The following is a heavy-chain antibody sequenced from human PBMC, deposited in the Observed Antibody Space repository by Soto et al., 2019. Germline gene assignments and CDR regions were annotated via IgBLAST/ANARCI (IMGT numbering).Heavy chain of an antibody. CDR2: INPNSGGT. Sequence: ASVKVSCKASGYTFTGYYMHWVRQAPGQGLEWMGWINPNSGGTNYAQKFQGRVTMTRDTSISTAYMKLSRLRSDDAAVYYCARSLLGFHSGSDYYYYYGMDVWGQGTTVTVSS. D-gene: IGHD1-26*01. V-gene: IGHV1-2*02. CDR1: GYTFTGYY. CDR3: ARSLLGFHSGSDYYYYYGMDV. J-gene: IGHJ6*02.